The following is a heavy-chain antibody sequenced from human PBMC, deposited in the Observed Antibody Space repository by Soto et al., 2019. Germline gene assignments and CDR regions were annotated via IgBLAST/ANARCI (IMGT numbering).Heavy chain of an antibody. Sequence: AASVKVSCKASGYTFTSYYMHWVRQAPGQGLEWMGIINPSGGSTSYAQKFQGRVTMTRDTSTSTVYMELSSLRSEDTAVYYCARVYSSSWDPAAAYWFDPWGQGTLVTVSS. D-gene: IGHD6-13*01. J-gene: IGHJ5*02. V-gene: IGHV1-46*01. CDR1: GYTFTSYY. CDR2: INPSGGST. CDR3: ARVYSSSWDPAAAYWFDP.